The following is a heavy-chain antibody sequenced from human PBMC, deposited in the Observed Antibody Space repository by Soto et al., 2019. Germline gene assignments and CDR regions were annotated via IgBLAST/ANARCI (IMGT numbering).Heavy chain of an antibody. CDR2: ISYDGSNK. J-gene: IGHJ4*02. Sequence: QVQLVESGGGVVQPGRSLRLSCAASGFIFSNYAFHWVRQAPGKGLEWVAVISYDGSNKYYADSVKGRFTISRDNSKNTMYLQMNSLRAEDTAVYYCARDPLQYSSGWLYFDYWGQGTLVTVSS. CDR1: GFIFSNYA. D-gene: IGHD6-19*01. CDR3: ARDPLQYSSGWLYFDY. V-gene: IGHV3-30*01.